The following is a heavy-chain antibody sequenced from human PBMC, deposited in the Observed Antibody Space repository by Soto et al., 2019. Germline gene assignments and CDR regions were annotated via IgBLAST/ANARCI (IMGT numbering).Heavy chain of an antibody. CDR3: SPLALKYSSGWYEFSD. D-gene: IGHD6-19*01. J-gene: IGHJ4*02. CDR1: GFTFSNVW. CDR2: IKSKTDGGTT. V-gene: IGHV3-15*07. Sequence: EVQLVESGGGLVQPGGSLRLSCAASGFTFSNVWMNWVRQAPGKGLEWVGRIKSKTDGGTTDYAAPVKGRFTISRDDSKNTLHLQMNSLKTEDTAVYYCSPLALKYSSGWYEFSDWGQGTLVTVSS.